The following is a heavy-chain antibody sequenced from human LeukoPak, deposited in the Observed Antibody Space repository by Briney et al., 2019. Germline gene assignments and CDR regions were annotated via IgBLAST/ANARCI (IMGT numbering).Heavy chain of an antibody. CDR2: INPNSGGT. J-gene: IGHJ4*02. CDR3: ARFGYYGSGSYDY. Sequence: GASVKVSCKASGYTFTGSYMHWVRQAPGQGLEWMGWINPNSGGTNYAQKFQGRVTMTRDTSISTAYMELSRLRSDDTAVYYCARFGYYGSGSYDYWGQGTLVTVSS. CDR1: GYTFTGSY. V-gene: IGHV1-2*02. D-gene: IGHD3-10*01.